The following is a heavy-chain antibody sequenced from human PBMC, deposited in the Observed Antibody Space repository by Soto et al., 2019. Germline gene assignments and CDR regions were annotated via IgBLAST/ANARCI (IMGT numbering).Heavy chain of an antibody. CDR1: GGSFSGYY. V-gene: IGHV4-34*01. Sequence: KLLETLSLTCAVYGGSFSGYYWSWIRQPPGKGLEWIGEINHSGSTNYNPSLKSRVTISVDTSKNQFSLKLSSVTAADTAVYYCARGPLITMIVVAYYYYGMDVWGQGTTVTVSS. J-gene: IGHJ6*02. CDR3: ARGPLITMIVVAYYYYGMDV. D-gene: IGHD3-22*01. CDR2: INHSGST.